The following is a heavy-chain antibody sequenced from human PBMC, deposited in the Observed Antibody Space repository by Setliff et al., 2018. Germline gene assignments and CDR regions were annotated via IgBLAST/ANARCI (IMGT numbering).Heavy chain of an antibody. CDR2: IYYSGST. V-gene: IGHV4-38-2*02. Sequence: SETLSLTCTVSGYSISSGYYWGWIRQPPGKGLEWIGCIYYSGSTYYNPSLKSRVTISVDTSKNQFSLKLSSVTAADTAVYYCARGAGSVDYWGQGTLVTVSS. J-gene: IGHJ4*02. CDR3: ARGAGSVDY. CDR1: GYSISSGYY.